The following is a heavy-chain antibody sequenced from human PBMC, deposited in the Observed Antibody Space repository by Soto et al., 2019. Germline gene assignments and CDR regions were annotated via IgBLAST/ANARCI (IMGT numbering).Heavy chain of an antibody. D-gene: IGHD3-3*01. Sequence: GGSLRLSCAASGFTFSSYWMSWVRQAPGKGLEWVANIKQDGSEKYYVDSVKGRFTISRDNAKNSLYLQMNSLRAEDTAVYYCARVSPKLRFLEWPAGGMDVWGQGTTVTVSS. CDR1: GFTFSSYW. V-gene: IGHV3-7*05. J-gene: IGHJ6*02. CDR2: IKQDGSEK. CDR3: ARVSPKLRFLEWPAGGMDV.